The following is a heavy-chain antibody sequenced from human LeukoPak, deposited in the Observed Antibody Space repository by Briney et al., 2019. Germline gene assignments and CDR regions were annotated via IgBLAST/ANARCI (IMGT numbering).Heavy chain of an antibody. CDR1: GGSISSYY. Sequence: SETLSLACTVSGGSISSYYWSWIRQPPGKGLEWIGYIYYSGSTNYNPSLKSRVTISVDTSKNQFSLKLSSVTAADTAVYYCASSPGGWFDPWGQGTLVTVSP. J-gene: IGHJ5*02. V-gene: IGHV4-59*01. CDR3: ASSPGGWFDP. CDR2: IYYSGST.